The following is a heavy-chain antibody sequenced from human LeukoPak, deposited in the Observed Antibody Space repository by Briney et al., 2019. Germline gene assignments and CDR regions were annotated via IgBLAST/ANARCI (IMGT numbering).Heavy chain of an antibody. CDR1: GGTFSSYA. D-gene: IGHD6-13*01. J-gene: IGHJ3*02. CDR3: ARPNKLQSPPSKPGIAAAARLDAFDI. Sequence: SVKVSCKASGGTFSSYAISWVRQAPGQGLEWMGGIIPIFGTANYAQKFQGRVTITADESTSTAYMELSSLRSEDTAVYYCARPNKLQSPPSKPGIAAAARLDAFDIWGQGTMVTVSS. V-gene: IGHV1-69*13. CDR2: IIPIFGTA.